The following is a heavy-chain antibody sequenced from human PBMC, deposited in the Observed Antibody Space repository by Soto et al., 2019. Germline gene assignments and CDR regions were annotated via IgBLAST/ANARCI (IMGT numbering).Heavy chain of an antibody. CDR2: IIPIFGTA. CDR3: ARASGTTKGAAAGTYFDY. D-gene: IGHD6-13*01. V-gene: IGHV1-69*01. Sequence: QVQLVQSGAEVKKPGSSVKVSCKASGGTFSSYAISWVRQAPGQGLEWMGGIIPIFGTANYAQKFQGRVTTTADESTSTAYMELSSLRSEDTAVYYCARASGTTKGAAAGTYFDYWGQGTLVTVSS. CDR1: GGTFSSYA. J-gene: IGHJ4*02.